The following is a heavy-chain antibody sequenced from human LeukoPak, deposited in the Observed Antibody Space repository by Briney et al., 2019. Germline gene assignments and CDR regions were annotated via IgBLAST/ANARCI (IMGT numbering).Heavy chain of an antibody. J-gene: IGHJ4*02. CDR3: AAYYYDSSGYL. D-gene: IGHD3-22*01. Sequence: SETLSLTCTVSGGSISSSNYYWGWIRQPPGKGLEWIGSIYNSGSTYYNPALKSRVTISVDTSKHQFSLKLSSVTAADTAVYYCAAYYYDSSGYLWGQGTLVTASS. CDR2: IYNSGST. CDR1: GGSISSSNYY. V-gene: IGHV4-39*01.